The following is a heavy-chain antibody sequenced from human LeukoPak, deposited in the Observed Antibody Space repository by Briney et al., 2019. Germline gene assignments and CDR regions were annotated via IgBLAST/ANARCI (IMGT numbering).Heavy chain of an antibody. V-gene: IGHV3-30*04. D-gene: IGHD2-2*01. CDR1: GFTFSSSA. CDR3: VSLGYSSTSVRY. CDR2: ISYDGGNK. Sequence: GGSLRLSCAASGFTFSSSAMHWVRQAPGKGLEWVAIISYDGGNKYYTDSVKGRFTISRDNSKNTLYLQMNSLRAEDTAVYYCVSLGYSSTSVRYWGQGTLVTVSS. J-gene: IGHJ4*02.